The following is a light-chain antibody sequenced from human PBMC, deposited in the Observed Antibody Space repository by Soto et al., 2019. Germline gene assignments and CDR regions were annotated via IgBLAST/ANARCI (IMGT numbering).Light chain of an antibody. CDR1: QSLLHITGETF. V-gene: IGKV2D-29*02. J-gene: IGKJ5*01. CDR3: LQSTQLPPT. CDR2: EVS. Sequence: VMTQTPLSLSVAPGQPASISCQSSQSLLHITGETFLFWYLQKPGQSPQLLIYEVSTRVSGVPDRFSGSGSGTDFTLDISRVETDDVGIYYCLQSTQLPPTFGQGTRLDIK.